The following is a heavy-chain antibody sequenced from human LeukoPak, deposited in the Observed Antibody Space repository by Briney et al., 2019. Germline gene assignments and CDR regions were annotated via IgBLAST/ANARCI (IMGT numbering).Heavy chain of an antibody. CDR1: GFTFSGYG. V-gene: IGHV3-30*02. CDR2: IRYDGSNK. D-gene: IGHD3-10*01. CDR3: AKVFRGYNCYYYMDV. Sequence: GGSLRLSCAASGFTFSGYGMHWVRQAPGKGLEWVAFIRYDGSNKYYADSVKGRFTISRDNSKNTLYLQMNSLRAEDTAVYYCAKVFRGYNCYYYMDVWGKGTTVTISS. J-gene: IGHJ6*03.